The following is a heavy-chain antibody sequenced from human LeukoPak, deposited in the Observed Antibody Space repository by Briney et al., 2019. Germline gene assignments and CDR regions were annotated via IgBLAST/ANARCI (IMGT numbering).Heavy chain of an antibody. CDR1: GYTSTSYY. J-gene: IGHJ4*02. Sequence: GASVKVSCKASGYTSTSYYIHWARQAPGQGLEWMGIINPSGGSTSYAQKFQGRVTMTGDMSTSTVYMELSSLRSEDTAVYYCAREPLWEYYFDYWGQGTLVTVSS. D-gene: IGHD1-26*01. V-gene: IGHV1-46*01. CDR3: AREPLWEYYFDY. CDR2: INPSGGST.